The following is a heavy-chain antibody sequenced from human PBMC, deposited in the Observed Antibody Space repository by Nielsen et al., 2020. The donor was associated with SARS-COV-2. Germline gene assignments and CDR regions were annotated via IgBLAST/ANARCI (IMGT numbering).Heavy chain of an antibody. J-gene: IGHJ5*02. CDR2: ISAYNGNT. V-gene: IGHV1-18*01. CDR1: GYTFTSYG. Sequence: ASVKVSCKASGYTFTSYGISWVRQAPGQGLEWMGWISAYNGNTNYAQKLQGRVTMTTDTSTSTAYMELRSLRSDDTAVYYCARVSSGIAVAEENWFDPWGQGTLVTVSS. CDR3: ARVSSGIAVAEENWFDP. D-gene: IGHD6-19*01.